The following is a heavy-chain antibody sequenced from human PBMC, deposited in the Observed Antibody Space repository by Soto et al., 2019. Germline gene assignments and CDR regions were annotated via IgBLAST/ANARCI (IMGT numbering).Heavy chain of an antibody. Sequence: SETLSLTCSVSGVSIKSGGYYWTWIRQLPVKGLEWIGDIYYTGSTFYHPSLKTRVTLSLDTSKNQFSLNLGSVTAADTAVYYCATQPRYDSSGYFYYWGQGIQVTVSS. CDR1: GVSIKSGGYY. D-gene: IGHD3-22*01. CDR2: IYYTGST. V-gene: IGHV4-31*03. J-gene: IGHJ4*02. CDR3: ATQPRYDSSGYFYY.